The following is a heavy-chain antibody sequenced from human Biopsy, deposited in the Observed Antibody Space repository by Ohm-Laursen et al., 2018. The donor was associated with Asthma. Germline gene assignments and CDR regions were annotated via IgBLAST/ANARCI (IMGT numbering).Heavy chain of an antibody. CDR3: ARKAGSCISRTCYSLDF. CDR1: GGTFNTYV. D-gene: IGHD2-2*01. CDR2: INFVFGTT. J-gene: IGHJ4*02. Sequence: ASVKVSCKSLGGTFNTYVIGWARQAPGQGPEWMGGINFVFGTTTYPQKFQDRVTITADDSTSTVDMELSSLRSEDSAVYYCARKAGSCISRTCYSLDFWGQGTLVTVSS. V-gene: IGHV1-69*13.